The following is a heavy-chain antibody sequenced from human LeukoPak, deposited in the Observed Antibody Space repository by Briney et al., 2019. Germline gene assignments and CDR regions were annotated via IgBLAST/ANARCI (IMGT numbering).Heavy chain of an antibody. CDR1: GGSFSGYY. CDR2: INHSGST. V-gene: IGHV4-34*01. Sequence: SETLSLTCAVYGGSFSGYYWSWIRQPPGKGLEWIGEINHSGSTNYNPSLKSRVTISVDTSKNQFSLKLSSVTAADTAVYYCARATSKYGDYHTSPAWFDPWGQGTLVTVSS. D-gene: IGHD4-17*01. CDR3: ARATSKYGDYHTSPAWFDP. J-gene: IGHJ5*02.